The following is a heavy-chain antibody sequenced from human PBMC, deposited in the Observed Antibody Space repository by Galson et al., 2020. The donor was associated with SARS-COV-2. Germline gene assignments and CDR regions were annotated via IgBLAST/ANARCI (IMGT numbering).Heavy chain of an antibody. CDR1: GDYISFSYYY. Sequence: SETLSLTCTVPGDYISFSYYYWGWVRQTPGKALEWIGSLSNSGSSYHNPSLRSRAIISLDTSKNDFSLELTSVTAADTAVYYCTRDRGAEFGPLLDALDIWGQGTMVSVSS. D-gene: IGHD3-10*01. CDR3: TRDRGAEFGPLLDALDI. J-gene: IGHJ3*02. CDR2: LSNSGSS. V-gene: IGHV4-39*07.